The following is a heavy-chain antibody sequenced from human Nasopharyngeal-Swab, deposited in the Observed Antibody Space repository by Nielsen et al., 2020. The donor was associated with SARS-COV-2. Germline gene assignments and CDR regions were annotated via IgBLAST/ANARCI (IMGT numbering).Heavy chain of an antibody. V-gene: IGHV3-74*01. CDR1: GFTFSSYW. J-gene: IGHJ6*02. Sequence: GGSLRLSCAASGFTFSSYWMHWVRQAPGKGLVWVSRINSDGSSTSYADSVKGRFTISRDNAKNTLYLQMNNLRAEDTAVYYCARDSYYYYGMDVWGQGTTVTVSS. CDR3: ARDSYYYYGMDV. CDR2: INSDGSST.